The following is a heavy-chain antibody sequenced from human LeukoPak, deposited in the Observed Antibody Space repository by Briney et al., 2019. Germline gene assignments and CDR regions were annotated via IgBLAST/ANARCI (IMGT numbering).Heavy chain of an antibody. CDR3: SRRDSDSWWEDAFIF. CDR1: GFSLGRFV. Sequence: PRRSQRPVRSASGFSLGRFVLRRVCQAPGKGLERVAVISYDGSNKYYADSVKGRFTISRDNSKNTLYLQMNSLRAEDTAVYYCSRRDSDSWWEDAFIFWAQGQMVTVSS. D-gene: IGHD6-13*01. V-gene: IGHV3-30*19. CDR2: ISYDGSNK. J-gene: IGHJ3*01.